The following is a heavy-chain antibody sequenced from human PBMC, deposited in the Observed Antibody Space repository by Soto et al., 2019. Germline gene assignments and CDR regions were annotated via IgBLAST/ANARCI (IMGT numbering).Heavy chain of an antibody. V-gene: IGHV3-23*01. CDR3: ANGGPAIVVVVAATSRNFQH. Sequence: GGSLRLSCAASGFTFSSYAMSWVRQAPGKGLEWVSAISGRGGSTYYADSVKGRFTIPRDNSKNTLYRQMNCLRAEDTAVYYCANGGPAIVVVVAATSRNFQHWGQGTLVTVSS. CDR1: GFTFSSYA. D-gene: IGHD2-15*01. J-gene: IGHJ1*01. CDR2: ISGRGGST.